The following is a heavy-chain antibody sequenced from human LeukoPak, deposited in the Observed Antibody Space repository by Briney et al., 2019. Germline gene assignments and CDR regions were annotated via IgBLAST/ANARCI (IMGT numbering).Heavy chain of an antibody. CDR3: ARDDPHYYDSSGPFDY. CDR1: GGTFSSYT. Sequence: SVKVSCKASGGTFSSYTISWVRQAPGQGLEWMGRIIPILGIANYAQKFQGRVTITADESTSTAYMELSSLRSEDTAVYYCARDDPHYYDSSGPFDYWGQGTLVTVSS. V-gene: IGHV1-69*04. D-gene: IGHD3-22*01. CDR2: IIPILGIA. J-gene: IGHJ4*02.